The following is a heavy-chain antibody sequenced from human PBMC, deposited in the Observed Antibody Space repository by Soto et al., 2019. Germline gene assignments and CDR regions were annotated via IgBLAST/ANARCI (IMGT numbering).Heavy chain of an antibody. CDR1: GFTFGDYA. V-gene: IGHV3-49*04. D-gene: IGHD1-1*01. CDR2: IRSKAYGGTT. Sequence: GWSLRLSCTASGFTFGDYAMSWVRQAPGKGLEWVGFIRSKAYGGTTEYAASVKGRFTISRDDSKSIAYLQMNSLKTEDTAVYYCTRELEPIYHYYGMDVWGQGTTVTVSS. CDR3: TRELEPIYHYYGMDV. J-gene: IGHJ6*02.